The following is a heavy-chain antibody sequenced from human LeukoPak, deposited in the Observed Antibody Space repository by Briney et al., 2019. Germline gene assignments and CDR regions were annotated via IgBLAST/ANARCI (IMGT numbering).Heavy chain of an antibody. CDR1: GFTVSSNY. CDR3: ARVRSPRYFDY. V-gene: IGHV3-53*01. J-gene: IGHJ4*02. Sequence: GGSLRLSCAASGFTVSSNYMSWVRQAPGKGLEWVSVIYSGGSTYYADSVKGRFTISRDNSKNTLYLQMNSLRAEDTAVYYCARVRSPRYFDYWGQGTLVTVSS. CDR2: IYSGGST.